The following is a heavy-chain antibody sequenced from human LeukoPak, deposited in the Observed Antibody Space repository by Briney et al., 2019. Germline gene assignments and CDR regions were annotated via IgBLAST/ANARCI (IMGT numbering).Heavy chain of an antibody. CDR1: GYTFTSYD. CDR2: MNPNSGNT. V-gene: IGHV1-8*01. Sequence: ASVKVSCKASGYTFTSYDINWVRQATGQGLEWMGWMNPNSGNTGYAQKFQGRVTMTRNTSISTAYMELSSLRSEDTAVYYCARGNRLYYYGSGSYFTSYYYGMDVWGQGTTVTVSS. CDR3: ARGNRLYYYGSGSYFTSYYYGMDV. D-gene: IGHD3-10*01. J-gene: IGHJ6*02.